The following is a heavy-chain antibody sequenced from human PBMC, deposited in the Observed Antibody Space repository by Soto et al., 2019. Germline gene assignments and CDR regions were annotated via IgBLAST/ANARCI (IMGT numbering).Heavy chain of an antibody. CDR3: AKGVLSFHYGMEV. V-gene: IGHV3-23*01. D-gene: IGHD3-10*01. CDR2: ISSTAGRTS. CDR1: GFTFNTSP. J-gene: IGHJ6*02. Sequence: EVQLLQSGGGVVPPGGSLRLACATSGFTFNTSPMTWVRQAPGKGLEWVSSISSTAGRTSSYADSVKGRFAISRDFSDNTVYLQMNNLRVDDTAVYFCAKGVLSFHYGMEVWGQGTTVTVSS.